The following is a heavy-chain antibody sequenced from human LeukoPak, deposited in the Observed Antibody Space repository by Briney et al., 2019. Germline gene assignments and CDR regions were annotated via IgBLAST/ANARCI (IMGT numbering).Heavy chain of an antibody. CDR2: ISYDGSNK. CDR3: ARKLTGTTYFDC. CDR1: GFTFSSYA. J-gene: IGHJ4*02. D-gene: IGHD1-1*01. V-gene: IGHV3-30-3*01. Sequence: PGGSLRLSCAASGFTFSSYAMHWVRQAPGKGLEWVAVISYDGSNKYYADSVKGRFTISRDSAKNSVYLRMNSLRAEDTALYYCARKLTGTTYFDCWGQGTLVTVSS.